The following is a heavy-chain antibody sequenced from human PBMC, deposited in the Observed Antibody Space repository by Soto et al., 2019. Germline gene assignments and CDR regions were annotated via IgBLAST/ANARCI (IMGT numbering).Heavy chain of an antibody. CDR1: GGSISSGSFY. V-gene: IGHV4-31*03. D-gene: IGHD3-9*01. J-gene: IGHJ4*02. Sequence: QVQLQESGPGLVKPSQTLTLTCTVSGGSISSGSFYWSWIRQYPGKGLEWIGHISDSGSSYYNPSLESRVTISVDTSKNQFSLKLSAVTAADTAVYFCARTTFYDIFTAYYSLFDYWGQGTLVTVSS. CDR2: ISDSGSS. CDR3: ARTTFYDIFTAYYSLFDY.